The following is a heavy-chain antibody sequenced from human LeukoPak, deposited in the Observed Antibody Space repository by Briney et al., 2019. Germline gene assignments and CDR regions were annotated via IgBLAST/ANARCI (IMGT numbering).Heavy chain of an antibody. V-gene: IGHV4-39*07. CDR1: GGSISSSSYY. D-gene: IGHD6-13*01. Sequence: SETLSLTCTVSGGSISSSSYYWGWIRQPPGKGLEWIGSIYYSGSTYYNPSLKSRVTISVDTSKNQFSLKLSSVTAADTAVYYCASSSRGYYYYYYMDVWGKGTTVTVPS. CDR3: ASSSRGYYYYYYMDV. CDR2: IYYSGST. J-gene: IGHJ6*03.